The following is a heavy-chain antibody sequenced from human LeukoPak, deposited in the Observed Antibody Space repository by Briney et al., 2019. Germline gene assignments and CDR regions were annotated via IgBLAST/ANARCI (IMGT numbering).Heavy chain of an antibody. D-gene: IGHD2-15*01. CDR1: GSTFKLYW. J-gene: IGHJ5*02. CDR2: INHDGSDT. V-gene: IGHV3-74*01. Sequence: GGSLRLSCAASGSTFKLYWMHWVRQVPGRGPVWVSRINHDGSDTIYADSVRGRFTISRDGAKNTLYLQMNNLRAEDTAVYYCVRGGPSTWSWGQGTLVTVSS. CDR3: VRGGPSTWS.